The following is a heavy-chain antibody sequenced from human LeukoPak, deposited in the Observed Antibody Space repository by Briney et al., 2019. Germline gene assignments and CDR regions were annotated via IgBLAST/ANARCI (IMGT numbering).Heavy chain of an antibody. CDR3: ARVQAARPGAFDI. Sequence: PGGSLRLSCAASGITVNTNYMSWVRQAPEKGLEWVSIIYNGGATFYADSVKGRFTISRDNAKNSLYLQVNSLRAEDTAVYYCARVQAARPGAFDIWGQGTMVTVSS. J-gene: IGHJ3*02. CDR2: IYNGGAT. V-gene: IGHV3-66*01. CDR1: GITVNTNY. D-gene: IGHD6-6*01.